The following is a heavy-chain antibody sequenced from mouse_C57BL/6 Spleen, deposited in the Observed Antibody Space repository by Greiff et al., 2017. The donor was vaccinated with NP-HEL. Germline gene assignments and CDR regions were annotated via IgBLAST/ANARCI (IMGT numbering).Heavy chain of an antibody. V-gene: IGHV1-82*01. Sequence: QVQLQQSGPELVKPGASVKISCKASGYAFSSSWMNWVKPRPGKGLEWIGRIYPGDGDTNYNGKFKGKATLTADKSSSTAYMQLSSLTSEDSAVYFCARYPLDGYYLDYWGQGTTLTVSS. CDR1: GYAFSSSW. D-gene: IGHD2-3*01. J-gene: IGHJ2*01. CDR2: IYPGDGDT. CDR3: ARYPLDGYYLDY.